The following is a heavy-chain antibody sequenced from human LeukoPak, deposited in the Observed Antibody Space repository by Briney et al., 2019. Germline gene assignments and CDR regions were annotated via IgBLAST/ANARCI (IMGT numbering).Heavy chain of an antibody. Sequence: SETLSLTCTVSGGSLSSGGYYWGWDRQHPGRGLEWIGHIYNSGRTYYNPSHKSRVTISVDTSKNQFSLKLSSVTAADTAVYYCARDGPHYYDTTRVMTAWFAPWGQGTLVTVSS. CDR3: ARDGPHYYDTTRVMTAWFAP. V-gene: IGHV4-31*03. D-gene: IGHD3-22*01. CDR1: GGSLSSGGYY. J-gene: IGHJ5*02. CDR2: IYNSGRT.